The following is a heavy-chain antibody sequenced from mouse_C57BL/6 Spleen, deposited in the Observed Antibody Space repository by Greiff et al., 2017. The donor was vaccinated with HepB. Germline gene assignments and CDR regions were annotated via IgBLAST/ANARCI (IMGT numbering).Heavy chain of an antibody. V-gene: IGHV5-17*01. Sequence: EVKLVESGGGLVKPGGSLKLSCAASGFTFSDYGMHWVRQAPEKGLEWVAYISSGSSTIYYADTVKGRFTISRDNAKNTLFLQMTSLRSEDTAMYYCARPGDYDDYDVGTWFAYWGQGTLVTVSA. J-gene: IGHJ3*01. CDR1: GFTFSDYG. CDR2: ISSGSSTI. D-gene: IGHD2-4*01. CDR3: ARPGDYDDYDVGTWFAY.